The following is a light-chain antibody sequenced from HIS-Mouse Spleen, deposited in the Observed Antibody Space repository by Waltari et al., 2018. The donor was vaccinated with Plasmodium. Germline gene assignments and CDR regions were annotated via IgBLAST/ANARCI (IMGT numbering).Light chain of an antibody. CDR2: AAS. Sequence: DIQMTQSPSSLSASVGDRVTITCRAGQSISNYLNWYQQKPGKAPKFLIYAASTLQSGVPSRFSGSGSGTDFTLTISSLQPEDFATYYCQQSYSTWTFGQGTKVEIK. J-gene: IGKJ1*01. V-gene: IGKV1-39*01. CDR1: QSISNY. CDR3: QQSYSTWT.